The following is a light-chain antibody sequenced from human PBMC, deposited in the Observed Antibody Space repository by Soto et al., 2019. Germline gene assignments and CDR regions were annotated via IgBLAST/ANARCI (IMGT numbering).Light chain of an antibody. Sequence: DIVMTQSPDSLAVSLGERATINCKSSQSVLYSSNNKNYLAWYQQRPGQPPKLLIYWASTRESGVPDRFSGSGSGTDLTLTISSLQAEDVAFYYCQQYYSTPPYTFGQGTKLEIK. CDR1: QSVLYSSNNKNY. CDR2: WAS. J-gene: IGKJ2*01. V-gene: IGKV4-1*01. CDR3: QQYYSTPPYT.